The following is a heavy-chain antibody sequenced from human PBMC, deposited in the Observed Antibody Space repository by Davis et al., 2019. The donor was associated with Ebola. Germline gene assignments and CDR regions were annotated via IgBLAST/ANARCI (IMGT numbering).Heavy chain of an antibody. CDR3: ARMGLSSDYYFFDY. V-gene: IGHV4-59*01. CDR2: VYYNGGT. Sequence: SETLSLTCTVSGGSISGNYGSWIRQPPGKGLEWIGYVYYNGGTNYNPSLKSRVTISMDTSKNQFSLKLSSVTAADTDVYYCARMGLSSDYYFFDYWGQGTLVTVSS. CDR1: GGSISGNY. J-gene: IGHJ4*02. D-gene: IGHD4-17*01.